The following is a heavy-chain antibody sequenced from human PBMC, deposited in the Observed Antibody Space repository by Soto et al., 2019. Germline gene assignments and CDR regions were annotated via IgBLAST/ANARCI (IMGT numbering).Heavy chain of an antibody. J-gene: IGHJ5*02. CDR1: GFSLRNGGVG. Sequence: QITLKESGPTLVKSTQTLTLTCSFSGFSLRNGGVGVGWIRQPPGKALEWVALIYWNDDKRYSPFLKNRLTLMTGSSKDQVVLTMTNVDPVDTATYYCAHKLDTVDWFGPWGQGILVTVSS. D-gene: IGHD5-18*01. CDR3: AHKLDTVDWFGP. V-gene: IGHV2-5*01. CDR2: IYWNDDK.